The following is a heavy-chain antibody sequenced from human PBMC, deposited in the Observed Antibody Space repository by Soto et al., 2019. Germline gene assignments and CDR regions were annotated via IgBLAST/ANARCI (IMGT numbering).Heavy chain of an antibody. V-gene: IGHV3-64*01. CDR3: ARGTGSSGWHLGDAFDI. Sequence: GGSLRLSCAASGFTFSSYAMHWVRQAPGKGLEYVSAISSNGGSTYYANSVKGRFTISRDNSKNTLYLQMGSLRAEDMAVYYCARGTGSSGWHLGDAFDIWGQGTMVTVSS. D-gene: IGHD6-19*01. CDR2: ISSNGGST. CDR1: GFTFSSYA. J-gene: IGHJ3*02.